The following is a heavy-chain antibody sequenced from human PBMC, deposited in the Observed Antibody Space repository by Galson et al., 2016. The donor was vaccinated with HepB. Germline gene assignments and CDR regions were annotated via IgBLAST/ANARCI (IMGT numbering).Heavy chain of an antibody. D-gene: IGHD3-16*01. J-gene: IGHJ5*02. CDR2: IYNGGNT. Sequence: SLRLSCAASGFTVSSNYMNWVRQAPGKGLEWVSVIYNGGNTYYADSVKGRFTISRDNSKNTLYLQMNSLRAEDTAVYYCASPFAPERGRYVLWGQGTLVTVSS. V-gene: IGHV3-53*01. CDR1: GFTVSSNY. CDR3: ASPFAPERGRYVL.